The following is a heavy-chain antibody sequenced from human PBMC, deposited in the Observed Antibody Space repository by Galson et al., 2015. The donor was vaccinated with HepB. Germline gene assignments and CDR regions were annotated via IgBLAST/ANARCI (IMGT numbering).Heavy chain of an antibody. D-gene: IGHD2/OR15-2a*01. V-gene: IGHV1-69*13. CDR2: IIPIFGIA. CDR1: GGTFSSYA. CDR3: AKPLRSTYGMDV. J-gene: IGHJ6*02. Sequence: SVKVSCKASGGTFSSYAISWVRQAPGQGLEWMGGIIPIFGIANYAQKFQGRVTIAADESTSTAYMELSSLRSEDTVVYYCAKPLRSTYGMDVWGQGTTVTVSS.